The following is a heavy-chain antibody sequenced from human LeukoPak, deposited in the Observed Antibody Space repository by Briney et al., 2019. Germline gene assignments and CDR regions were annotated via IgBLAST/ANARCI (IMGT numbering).Heavy chain of an antibody. CDR1: GFTFSSYW. V-gene: IGHV3-7*01. CDR2: IKQDGSEK. CDR3: ARGKRVSYLYYYDSSGYYLDY. J-gene: IGHJ4*02. D-gene: IGHD3-22*01. Sequence: PGRSLRLSCAASGFTFSSYWMSWVRQAPGKGLEWVANIKQDGSEKYYVDSVKGRFTISRDNAKNSLYLQMNSLRAEDTAVYYCARGKRVSYLYYYDSSGYYLDYWGQGTRVSVSS.